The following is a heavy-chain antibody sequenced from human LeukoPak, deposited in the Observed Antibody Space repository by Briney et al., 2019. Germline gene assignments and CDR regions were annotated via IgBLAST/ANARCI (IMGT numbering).Heavy chain of an antibody. CDR3: ANRPTYYYDSSGYSTPLYFQH. J-gene: IGHJ1*01. D-gene: IGHD3-22*01. Sequence: GGSLRLSCAASGFTFSSYWMSWVRQTPGKGLEWVANIKQDGSEKYYVDSVKGRFTISRDNAKNSLYLQMNSLRAEDTAVYYCANRPTYYYDSSGYSTPLYFQHWGQGTLVTVSS. CDR2: IKQDGSEK. V-gene: IGHV3-7*03. CDR1: GFTFSSYW.